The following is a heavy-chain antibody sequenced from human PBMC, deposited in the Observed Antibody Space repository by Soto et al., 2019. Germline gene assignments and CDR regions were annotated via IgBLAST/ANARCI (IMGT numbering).Heavy chain of an antibody. Sequence: SETLSLTCTVSGGSISSGDYYWSWIRQPPGKGLEWIGYIYYSGSTYYNPSLKSRVTISVDTSKNQFSLKLSFVTAADTAVYYCARDSSGYYYYYYGMDVWGQGTTVTVSS. V-gene: IGHV4-30-4*01. J-gene: IGHJ6*02. D-gene: IGHD3-22*01. CDR2: IYYSGST. CDR3: ARDSSGYYYYYYGMDV. CDR1: GGSISSGDYY.